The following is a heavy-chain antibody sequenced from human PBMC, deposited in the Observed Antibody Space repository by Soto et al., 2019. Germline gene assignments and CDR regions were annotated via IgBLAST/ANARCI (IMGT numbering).Heavy chain of an antibody. Sequence: EVQLVESGGGLVQHGGSLRLSCAASGFTVSSNYMSWVRQAPGKGLEWVSVIYTGDGTYYADSVKGRFTISRDNSKNTLYLQMNSLRAEDTAVYYCARGQLLAVRWGQGTLVTVSS. V-gene: IGHV3-66*01. CDR3: ARGQLLAVR. J-gene: IGHJ4*02. D-gene: IGHD3-3*02. CDR1: GFTVSSNY. CDR2: IYTGDGT.